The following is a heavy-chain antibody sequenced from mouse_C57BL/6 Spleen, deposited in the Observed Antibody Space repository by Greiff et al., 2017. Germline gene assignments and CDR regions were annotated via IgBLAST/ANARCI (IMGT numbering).Heavy chain of an antibody. CDR2: INPSNGGT. V-gene: IGHV1-53*01. CDR3: ARSGSSSPAWFAY. Sequence: VQGVESGTELVKPGASVKLSCKASGYTFTSYWMHWVKQRPGQGLEWIGNINPSNGGTNYNEKFKSKATLTVDKSSSTAYMQLSSLTSEDSAVYYCARSGSSSPAWFAYWGQGTLVTVSA. J-gene: IGHJ3*01. CDR1: GYTFTSYW. D-gene: IGHD1-1*01.